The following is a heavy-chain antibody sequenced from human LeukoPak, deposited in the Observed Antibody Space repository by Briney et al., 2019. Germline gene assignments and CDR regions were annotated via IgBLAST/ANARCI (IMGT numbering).Heavy chain of an antibody. CDR3: AKGSSAGRPYYFDY. D-gene: IGHD3-10*01. V-gene: IGHV3-23*01. CDR1: GFTFSNFA. Sequence: GGSLRLSCAASGFTFSNFAMSWVRQAPGKGLEWVSSITSSDVSTYYSDSVKGRFTISRDNSKNTLYLQMNSLRAEDTAMYYCAKGSSAGRPYYFDYWGQGTLVTVSS. J-gene: IGHJ4*02. CDR2: ITSSDVST.